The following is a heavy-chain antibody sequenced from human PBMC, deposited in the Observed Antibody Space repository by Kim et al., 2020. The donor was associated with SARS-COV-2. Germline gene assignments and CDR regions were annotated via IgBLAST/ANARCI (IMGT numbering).Heavy chain of an antibody. CDR1: GFTFNYFS. J-gene: IGHJ4*02. CDR2: ISSSGSTI. D-gene: IGHD4-17*01. V-gene: IGHV3-48*02. CDR3: ARASEYGDYVGFDY. Sequence: GGSLRLSCAASGFTFNYFSLSWVRQAPGKGLEWVSYISSSGSTIYYADSVKGRFTISRDNGKNSLYLQMNSLRDEDTAVYYCARASEYGDYVGFDYWGQGALVTVSS.